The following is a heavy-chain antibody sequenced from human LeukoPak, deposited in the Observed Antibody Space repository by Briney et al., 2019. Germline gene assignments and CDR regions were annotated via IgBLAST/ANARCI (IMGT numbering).Heavy chain of an antibody. CDR3: ARDPMTGAVDY. Sequence: GGSLRLSCAASGFTFSSYGIHWVRQAPGKGLEWVAVIWYDGSNKYYADSVKGRFTISRDNSKNTLYLQMNSLRAEDTAVYYCARDPMTGAVDYWGQGTLVTVSS. CDR2: IWYDGSNK. V-gene: IGHV3-33*01. D-gene: IGHD3-22*01. CDR1: GFTFSSYG. J-gene: IGHJ4*02.